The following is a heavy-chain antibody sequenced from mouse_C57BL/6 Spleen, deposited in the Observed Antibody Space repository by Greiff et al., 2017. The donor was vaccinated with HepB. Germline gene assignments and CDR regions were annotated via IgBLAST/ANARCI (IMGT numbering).Heavy chain of an antibody. CDR1: GYTFTSYW. D-gene: IGHD1-1*01. CDR2: IHPSDSDT. J-gene: IGHJ4*01. V-gene: IGHV1-74*01. CDR3: TIEGIYYYGSSLYYYAMDY. Sequence: QVQLQQPGAELVKPGASVKVSCKASGYTFTSYWMHWVKQRPGQGLEWIGRIHPSDSDTNYNQKFKGKATLTVDKSSSTAYMQLSSLTSEDSAVYYCTIEGIYYYGSSLYYYAMDYWGQGTSVTVSS.